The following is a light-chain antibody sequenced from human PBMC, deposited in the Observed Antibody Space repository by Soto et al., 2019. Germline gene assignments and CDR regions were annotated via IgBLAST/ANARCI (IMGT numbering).Light chain of an antibody. J-gene: IGKJ1*01. CDR2: WAS. CDR3: QQYYTTPWT. CDR1: QTVLYSSNNKKY. V-gene: IGKV4-1*01. Sequence: DIVMNQSPDSLAVSLGESATIHCKSSQTVLYSSNNKKYSAWYQQKPGQPPKLLIYWASTRESGVPDRFSGSGSGTDFTLTISSLQSEDVAVYYCQQYYTTPWTFGQGTKVDIK.